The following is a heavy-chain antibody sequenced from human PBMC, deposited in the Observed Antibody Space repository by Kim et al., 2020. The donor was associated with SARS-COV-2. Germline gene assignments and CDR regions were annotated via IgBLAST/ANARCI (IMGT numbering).Heavy chain of an antibody. V-gene: IGHV7-4-1*02. CDR3: ARDRYSYGYNWFDT. CDR2: INTNTGNP. D-gene: IGHD5-18*01. CDR1: GYTFTSYA. Sequence: ASGKVSCKASGYTFTSYARNWVRQAPGQGLEWMGWINTNTGNPTYGKGITGRFVFSLDTYVSKAYLQISSLKVEETAVYYCARDRYSYGYNWFDTWGQGT. J-gene: IGHJ5*02.